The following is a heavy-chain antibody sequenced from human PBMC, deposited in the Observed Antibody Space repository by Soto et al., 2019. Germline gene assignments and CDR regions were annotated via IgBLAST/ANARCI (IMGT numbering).Heavy chain of an antibody. CDR2: IIPIFGTA. CDR1: GGTFSSYT. CDR3: ARGNHRWLQLWYFDL. Sequence: QVQLVQSGAEVKKPGSSVTVSCKASGGTFSSYTISWVRQAPGQGLEWMGGIIPIFGTANYAQKFQGRGTITADESTSTAYMELSSLRAEDTAVYYCARGNHRWLQLWYFDLLGRGTLVTVSS. D-gene: IGHD5-12*01. V-gene: IGHV1-69*12. J-gene: IGHJ2*01.